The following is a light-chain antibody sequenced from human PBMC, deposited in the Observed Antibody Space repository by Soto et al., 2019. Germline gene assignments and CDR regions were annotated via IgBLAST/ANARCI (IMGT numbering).Light chain of an antibody. Sequence: EIVLTQSPGTLSLSPGERATLSCRASQSVSSSYLAWYQQKPGQAPRLLIYAASTRATGIPDRFSGSGSGTEFTLSISSLQSEDFAVYYCQQYTNWPPNTFGQGTKVDIK. V-gene: IGKV3-15*01. J-gene: IGKJ2*01. CDR3: QQYTNWPPNT. CDR1: QSVSSSY. CDR2: AAS.